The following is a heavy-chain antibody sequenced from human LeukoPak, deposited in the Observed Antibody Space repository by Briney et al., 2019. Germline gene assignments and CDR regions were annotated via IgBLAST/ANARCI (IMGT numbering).Heavy chain of an antibody. Sequence: ASVKVSCKASGYTFTSYGISWVRQAPGQGLEWMGWISAYNGNTKYAQKLQGRVTMTTDTSTSTAYMELRSLRSDDTAVYYCARARRGVEMATIFDFWGQGTLVTISS. J-gene: IGHJ4*02. CDR2: ISAYNGNT. V-gene: IGHV1-18*01. CDR3: ARARRGVEMATIFDF. CDR1: GYTFTSYG. D-gene: IGHD5-24*01.